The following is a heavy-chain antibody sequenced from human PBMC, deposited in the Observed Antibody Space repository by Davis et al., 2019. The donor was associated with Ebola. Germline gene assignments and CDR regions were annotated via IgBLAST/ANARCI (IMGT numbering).Heavy chain of an antibody. CDR2: IYSGGST. Sequence: GESLKISCAASGFTVSSNYMGWVRQAPGKGLEWVSVIYSGGSTYYADSVKGRFTISRDNSKNTLFLQMNSPRVEDTAVYYCASRGGDLSIAAAGAFDIWGQGTMVTVSS. V-gene: IGHV3-53*01. CDR3: ASRGGDLSIAAAGAFDI. CDR1: GFTVSSNY. J-gene: IGHJ3*02. D-gene: IGHD6-13*01.